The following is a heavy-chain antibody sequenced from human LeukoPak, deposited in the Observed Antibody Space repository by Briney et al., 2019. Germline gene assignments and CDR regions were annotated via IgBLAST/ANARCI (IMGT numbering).Heavy chain of an antibody. J-gene: IGHJ4*02. CDR2: IYTSGST. CDR3: AREGRIFGVDPLDY. Sequence: SETLSLTCTVSGGSISSYYWSWIRQPAGKGPEWIGRIYTSGSTNYNPSLKSRVTMSVDTSKNQFSLKLSSVTAADTAVYYCAREGRIFGVDPLDYWGQGTLVTVSS. D-gene: IGHD3-3*01. V-gene: IGHV4-4*07. CDR1: GGSISSYY.